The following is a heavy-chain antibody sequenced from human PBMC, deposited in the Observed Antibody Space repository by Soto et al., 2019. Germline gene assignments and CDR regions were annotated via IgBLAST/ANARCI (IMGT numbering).Heavy chain of an antibody. J-gene: IGHJ6*02. CDR1: GYSFTSYW. V-gene: IGHV5-10-1*01. CDR2: IDPSDSYT. CDR3: ARHRLYCSGGSCYSEGVGYGMDV. D-gene: IGHD2-15*01. Sequence: GESLKISCKGSGYSFTSYWISWVRQMPGKGLEWMGRIDPSDSYTNYSPSFQGHVNISAVKSISTAYLQWSSLKASDTAMYYCARHRLYCSGGSCYSEGVGYGMDVWGQGTTVTVSS.